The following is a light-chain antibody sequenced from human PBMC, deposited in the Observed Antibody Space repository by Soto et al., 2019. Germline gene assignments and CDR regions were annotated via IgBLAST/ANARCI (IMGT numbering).Light chain of an antibody. CDR3: QRSYSTPPWT. Sequence: DIQMTQSPSSLSASVGDRVTITCRASQSISSYLNWYQQKPRKAPKLLIYAASSLQSGVPSRFSGSGSGTDFTLTISSLQPEDFATYYCQRSYSTPPWTFRQGTKVEIK. J-gene: IGKJ1*01. V-gene: IGKV1-39*01. CDR2: AAS. CDR1: QSISSY.